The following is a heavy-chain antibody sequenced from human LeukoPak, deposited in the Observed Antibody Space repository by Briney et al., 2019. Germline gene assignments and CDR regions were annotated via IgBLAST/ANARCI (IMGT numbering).Heavy chain of an antibody. Sequence: ASVKVSCKASGYTFTGYYVHWVRKAPGQGLEWMGWINPNNGDTSYAQKFQGRVTMTRDTSISTAYMEVSRLRSDDTAVYYCASVIRGVTTDYWGQGTLVTVSS. CDR2: INPNNGDT. CDR1: GYTFTGYY. CDR3: ASVIRGVTTDY. J-gene: IGHJ4*02. D-gene: IGHD3-10*01. V-gene: IGHV1-2*02.